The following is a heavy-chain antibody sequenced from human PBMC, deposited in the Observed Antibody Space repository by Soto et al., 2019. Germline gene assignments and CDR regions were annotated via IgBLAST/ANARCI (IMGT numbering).Heavy chain of an antibody. CDR3: ARDIVVPAAGDAFDI. V-gene: IGHV3-33*01. J-gene: IGHJ3*02. CDR1: GFTFSSYG. D-gene: IGHD2-2*01. CDR2: IWYDGSNK. Sequence: GGSLRLSCAASGFTFSSYGMHWVRQAPGKGLEWVAVIWYDGSNKYYADSVKGRFTISRDNSKNTLYLQMNSLRAEDTAVYYCARDIVVPAAGDAFDIWGQGTMVTVSS.